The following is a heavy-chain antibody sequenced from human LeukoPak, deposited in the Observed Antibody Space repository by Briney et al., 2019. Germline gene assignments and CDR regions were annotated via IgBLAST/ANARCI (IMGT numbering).Heavy chain of an antibody. D-gene: IGHD6-13*01. CDR3: ARDRHTAAGTHYYYYYGMDV. CDR2: ISYDGSNK. CDR1: GFTLSSYA. Sequence: PGGSLRLSCAASGFTLSSYAMHWVRQAPGKGLEWVAVISYDGSNKYYADSVKGRFTISRDNSKNTLYLQMNSLRAEDTAVYYCARDRHTAAGTHYYYYYGMDVWGQGTTVPVSS. J-gene: IGHJ6*02. V-gene: IGHV3-30*04.